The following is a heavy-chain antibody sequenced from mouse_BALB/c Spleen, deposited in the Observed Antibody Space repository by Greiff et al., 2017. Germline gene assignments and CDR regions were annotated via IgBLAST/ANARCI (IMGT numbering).Heavy chain of an antibody. V-gene: IGHV1-63*02. J-gene: IGHJ2*01. Sequence: VKLQESGAELVRPGTSVKISCKASGYTFTNYWLGWVKQRPGHGLEWIGDIYPGGGYTNYNEKFKGKATLTADTSSSTAYMQLSSLTSEDSAVYFCARGATTATVYFDYWGQGTTLTVSS. CDR1: GYTFTNYW. CDR2: IYPGGGYT. CDR3: ARGATTATVYFDY. D-gene: IGHD1-2*01.